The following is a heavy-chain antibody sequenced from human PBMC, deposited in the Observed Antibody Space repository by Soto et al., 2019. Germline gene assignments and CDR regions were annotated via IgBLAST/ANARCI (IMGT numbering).Heavy chain of an antibody. CDR2: IYYSGST. D-gene: IGHD3-10*01. CDR1: GGCISSYY. J-gene: IGHJ5*02. V-gene: IGHV4-59*13. CDR3: ARVNYYGSGSYRNWFDA. Sequence: PSETLSLTCTVSGGCISSYYWSWIRQPPGKGLEWIGYIYYSGSTNYNPSLKSRVTISVDTSKNQFSLKLSSVTAADTAVYYCARVNYYGSGSYRNWFDAWGQGPLVTVSS.